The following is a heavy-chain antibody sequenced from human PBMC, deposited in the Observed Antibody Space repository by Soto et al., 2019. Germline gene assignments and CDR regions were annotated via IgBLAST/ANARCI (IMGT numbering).Heavy chain of an antibody. CDR3: VRVQNDFWSGYYPSLFDP. CDR1: GGSISSGDYY. J-gene: IGHJ5*02. CDR2: IYYSGST. V-gene: IGHV4-30-4*01. D-gene: IGHD3-3*01. Sequence: QVQLQESGPGLVKPSQTLSLTCTVSGGSISSGDYYWSWIRQPPGKGLEWIGYIYYSGSTYYNPSLQSRVTISVDTSKNQISLKLSSVTAADTAVYYCVRVQNDFWSGYYPSLFDPWGQGTLVTVSS.